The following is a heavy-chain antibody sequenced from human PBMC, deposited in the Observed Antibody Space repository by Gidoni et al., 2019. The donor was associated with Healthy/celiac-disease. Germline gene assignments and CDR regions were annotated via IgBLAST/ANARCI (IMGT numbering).Heavy chain of an antibody. CDR1: GFSLSTSGVG. V-gene: IGHV2-5*01. J-gene: IGHJ3*02. CDR2: IYWNDDK. CDR3: AHRLEGSQWLVRRGAFDI. D-gene: IGHD6-19*01. Sequence: QITLKESGPTLVKPTQTLTLTCTFSGFSLSTSGVGVGWIRQPPGKALEWLALIYWNDDKRYSPSLKSRLTITKDTSKNQVVLTMTNMDPVDTATYYCAHRLEGSQWLVRRGAFDIWGQGTMVTVSS.